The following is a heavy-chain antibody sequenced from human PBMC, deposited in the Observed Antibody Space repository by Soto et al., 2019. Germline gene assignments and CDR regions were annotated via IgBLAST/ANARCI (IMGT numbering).Heavy chain of an antibody. V-gene: IGHV3-74*01. CDR1: GFTFSSYY. J-gene: IGHJ4*02. D-gene: IGHD4-17*01. CDR2: IKTDGSFS. CDR3: ARGYYGDLPALDY. Sequence: EVQLVESGGGLVQPGGSLRLSCAASGFTFSSYYMHWVRQAPGKGLVWISRIKTDGSFSSYADSVKGRFTISRDNAKNTLFLQMNSLRDDDTAVYYCARGYYGDLPALDYWGQGTLVSVSS.